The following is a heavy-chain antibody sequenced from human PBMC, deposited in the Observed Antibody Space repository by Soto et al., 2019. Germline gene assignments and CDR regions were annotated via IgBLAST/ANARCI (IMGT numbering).Heavy chain of an antibody. J-gene: IGHJ4*02. CDR1: GDSISRRRST. Sequence: SETLSLTGKVSGDSISRRRSTWWAWIRQPPGKGLEWIGSLSSTVITTHNPSLGSRFTISVDAPNNKFSLEVTSVTAADTGFYYCARQMSSGLWAFDSWGQGTPVTVSS. V-gene: IGHV4-39*01. D-gene: IGHD6-19*01. CDR3: ARQMSSGLWAFDS. CDR2: LSSTVIT.